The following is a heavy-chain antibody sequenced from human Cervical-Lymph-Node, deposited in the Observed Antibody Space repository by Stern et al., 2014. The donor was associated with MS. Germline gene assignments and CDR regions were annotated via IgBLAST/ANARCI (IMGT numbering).Heavy chain of an antibody. V-gene: IGHV3-30*03. CDR1: GFSLSNSG. CDR3: MGVGDAMHV. J-gene: IGHJ6*02. CDR2: MSFVGGNK. Sequence: QLVESGGGVVQSGRSLTLFCAASGFSLSNSGMHWVCQAPGKGLEWVAVMSFVGGNKKYGDSVKGRFSISRDMANNTLFLQMNSLRPEDTAVYYCMGVGDAMHVWGQGTTVIVSS.